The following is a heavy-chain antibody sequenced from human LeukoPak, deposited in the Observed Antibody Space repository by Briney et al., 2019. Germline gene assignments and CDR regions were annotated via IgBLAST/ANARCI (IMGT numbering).Heavy chain of an antibody. Sequence: PGASVTVSCKASGYTFTDYYIHWVRQAPGQGLEWMAWIDPNSGGTNYAQKFQGRVTMTRDTSISTAYMELSRLRSDDTAVYYCARGKYNWNEYDAFDIWGQGTMVTVSS. D-gene: IGHD1-1*01. CDR1: GYTFTDYY. CDR3: ARGKYNWNEYDAFDI. V-gene: IGHV1-2*02. CDR2: IDPNSGGT. J-gene: IGHJ3*02.